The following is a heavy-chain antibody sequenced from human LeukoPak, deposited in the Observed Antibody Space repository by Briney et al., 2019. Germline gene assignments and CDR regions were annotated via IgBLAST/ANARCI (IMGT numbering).Heavy chain of an antibody. CDR2: ISSSSSYI. V-gene: IGHV3-21*01. CDR1: GFTFSSYS. D-gene: IGHD3-10*01. Sequence: GGSLRLSCAASGFTFSSYSMNWVRQAPGKGLEWVSSISSSSSYIYYADSVKGRFTISRDNAKNSLYLQMNSLRAEDTAVYYCARWRGSSVDYWGQGTLLPSPQ. J-gene: IGHJ4*02. CDR3: ARWRGSSVDY.